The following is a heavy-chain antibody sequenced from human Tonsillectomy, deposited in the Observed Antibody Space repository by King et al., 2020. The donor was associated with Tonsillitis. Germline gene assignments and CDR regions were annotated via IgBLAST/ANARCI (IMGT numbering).Heavy chain of an antibody. CDR1: GGSISSYY. CDR2: IYYSGST. V-gene: IGHV4-59*08. Sequence: VQLQESGPGLVKPSETLSLTCTVSGGSISSYYWSWIRQPPGKGLEWIGYIYYSGSTNYNPSLKSRVTISVDTSKNQISLKLSSVTAADTAVYYCARHAGVATSGFDYWGQGTLVTVSS. J-gene: IGHJ4*02. CDR3: ARHAGVATSGFDY. D-gene: IGHD5-12*01.